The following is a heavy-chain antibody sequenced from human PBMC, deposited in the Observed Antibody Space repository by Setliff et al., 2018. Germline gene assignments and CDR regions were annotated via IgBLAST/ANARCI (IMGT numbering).Heavy chain of an antibody. CDR1: NGSISSGNYF. J-gene: IGHJ6*03. V-gene: IGHV4-39*01. Sequence: PSETLSLTCTVTNGSISSGNYFWGWIRQPPGKGLEWMGSIFYTGSTYYSPSLKSRVTMSIDTSKNQFSLNLSSVTAADTAVYYCARQPYSTTYYYYYYYMDVWGKGTTVTVSS. D-gene: IGHD6-13*01. CDR3: ARQPYSTTYYYYYYYMDV. CDR2: IFYTGST.